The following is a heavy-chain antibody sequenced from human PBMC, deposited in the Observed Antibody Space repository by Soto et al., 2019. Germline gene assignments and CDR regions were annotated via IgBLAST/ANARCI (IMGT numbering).Heavy chain of an antibody. V-gene: IGHV4-59*01. J-gene: IGHJ4*02. CDR2: IHYTGSS. D-gene: IGHD5-18*01. CDR3: ARGIDVQPGSSYGRLHY. Sequence: SETLSLTCTVSGGAIGSYYWNWIRQPPGKGLEWIGYIHYTGSSSYNPSLKSRITVSVDTSKNQFALKLSSVTAADTAVYYCARGIDVQPGSSYGRLHYRRQGPLVTAPQ. CDR1: GGAIGSYY.